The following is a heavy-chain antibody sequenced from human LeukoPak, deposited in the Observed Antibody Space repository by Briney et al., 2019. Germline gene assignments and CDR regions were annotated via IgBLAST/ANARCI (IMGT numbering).Heavy chain of an antibody. CDR1: GFTFSGYS. CDR2: FGTRSASI. J-gene: IGHJ4*02. D-gene: IGHD3-22*01. CDR3: AREVSEGFDF. Sequence: GGSLRLSCTASGFTFSGYSMNWIRQAPGKGLEWVSSFGTRSASIYHAGSVKGRFAISRDNAKNSLYLQMNSLRAEDTAVYYCAREVSEGFDFRGQGTLVTISS. V-gene: IGHV3-21*01.